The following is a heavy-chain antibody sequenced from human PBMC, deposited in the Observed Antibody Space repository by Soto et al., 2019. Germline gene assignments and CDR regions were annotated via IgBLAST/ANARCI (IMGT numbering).Heavy chain of an antibody. CDR2: ISSSSSYI. Sequence: EVQLVESGGGLVKPGGSLRLSCAASGFTFSSYSMNWVRQAPGKGLEWVSYISSSSSYIYYADSVKGRFTISRDNAKNSLYLQMNRLRAEDTAVYYCARVSYSSSFFDYWGQGTLVTVSS. CDR3: ARVSYSSSFFDY. D-gene: IGHD6-13*01. J-gene: IGHJ4*02. CDR1: GFTFSSYS. V-gene: IGHV3-21*01.